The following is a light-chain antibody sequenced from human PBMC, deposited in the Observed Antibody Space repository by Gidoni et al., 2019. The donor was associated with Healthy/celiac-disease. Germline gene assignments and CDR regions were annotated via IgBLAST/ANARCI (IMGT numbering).Light chain of an antibody. CDR3: QQSYCTPLT. J-gene: IGKJ4*01. V-gene: IGKV1-39*01. CDR2: AAS. CDR1: QSISSY. Sequence: DIQMTQSPSSLSASVGDRVTITCRASQSISSYLNWYQQKPGKAPKLLIYAASSLQSGVPSRFSGSGSGTDFTLTISSLQPEDFATYYCQQSYCTPLTFGGGTRGDQT.